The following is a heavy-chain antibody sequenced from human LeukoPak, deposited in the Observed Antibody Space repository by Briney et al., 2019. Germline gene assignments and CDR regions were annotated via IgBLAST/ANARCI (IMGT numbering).Heavy chain of an antibody. CDR3: ARARGTVAIDY. D-gene: IGHD5-12*01. V-gene: IGHV4-34*01. CDR1: GESCSGYY. Sequence: SETLSLTCAVYGESCSGYYWTWIRQHPGKGLEWIGEINDGGGTNNNPSLKSRVTLSVDTSKNQFSLKMRSVTAADTAVYYCARARGTVAIDYWGQGTLVTVSS. J-gene: IGHJ4*02. CDR2: INDGGGT.